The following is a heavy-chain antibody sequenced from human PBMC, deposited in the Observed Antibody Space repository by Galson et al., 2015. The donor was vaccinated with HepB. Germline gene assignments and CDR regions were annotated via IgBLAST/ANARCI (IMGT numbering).Heavy chain of an antibody. V-gene: IGHV3-49*03. Sequence: SLRLSCAASGFTFGDYAMSWFRQAPGKGLEWVGFIRSKAYGGTTEYAASVKGRFTISRDDSKSIAYLQMNSLKTEDTAVYYCTRDLYRWELPSDAFEIWGQGTMVTVSS. CDR1: GFTFGDYA. CDR3: TRDLYRWELPSDAFEI. J-gene: IGHJ3*02. CDR2: IRSKAYGGTT. D-gene: IGHD1-26*01.